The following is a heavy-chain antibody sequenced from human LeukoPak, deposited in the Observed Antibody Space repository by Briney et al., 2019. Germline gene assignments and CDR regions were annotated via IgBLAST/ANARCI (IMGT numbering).Heavy chain of an antibody. CDR1: GFTFSSYA. CDR2: ISGSGGNT. Sequence: PGGSLRLSCAASGFTFSSYAMSWVRQAPGKGLEWVSAISGSGGNTYYADSVKGRFTISRGNSKNTLYLQMNSLRAEDAAVYYCAKGSNYGDTNYYYYYYMDVWGKGTTVTVSS. J-gene: IGHJ6*03. D-gene: IGHD4-17*01. CDR3: AKGSNYGDTNYYYYYYMDV. V-gene: IGHV3-23*01.